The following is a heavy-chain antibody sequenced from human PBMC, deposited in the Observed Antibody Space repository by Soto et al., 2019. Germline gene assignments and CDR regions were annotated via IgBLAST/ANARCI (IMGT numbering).Heavy chain of an antibody. J-gene: IGHJ5*02. V-gene: IGHV1-18*01. CDR3: ARDLSIVRSYSPVSREFDP. CDR1: GYTFTSYG. CDR2: ISAYNGST. Sequence: ASVKVSCKASGYTFTSYGISWVRQAPGQGLEWMGWISAYNGSTNYAQKLQGRVTMTTDTSTGTAYMELRSLRSDDTAVYYCARDLSIVRSYSPVSREFDPWGQGTLVTVSS. D-gene: IGHD2-21*01.